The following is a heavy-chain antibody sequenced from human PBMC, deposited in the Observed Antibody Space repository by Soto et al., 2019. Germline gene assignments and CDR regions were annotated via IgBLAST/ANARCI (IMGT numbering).Heavy chain of an antibody. V-gene: IGHV3-23*01. J-gene: IGHJ2*01. CDR3: AKHKGAGSHTNLCFDV. D-gene: IGHD3-10*01. Sequence: EVQVLDSGGGLVQPGGSMRLSCTASGLTFSRFAMSWVRQAPGKGLEWVATIHGSGRAEYAEFVRGRFTISRDNSRDTMTLQMNTLRAEDTAVYYCAKHKGAGSHTNLCFDVWGRGTLVSVAS. CDR1: GLTFSRFA. CDR2: IHGSGRA.